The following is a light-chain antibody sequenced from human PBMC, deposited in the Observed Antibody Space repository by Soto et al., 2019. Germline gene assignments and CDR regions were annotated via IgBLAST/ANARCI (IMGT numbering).Light chain of an antibody. J-gene: IGLJ2*01. CDR1: SSDVGSYSI. CDR2: EGS. Sequence: QSALTQPASVSGSPGQSITISCTGTSSDVGSYSIVSWYQHHPGKAPKLMIYEGSKRPSGVSNRFSGSKSGNTASLTISGLQAEDEADYYCCSYAGSSTDVVFGGGTKLTVL. CDR3: CSYAGSSTDVV. V-gene: IGLV2-23*01.